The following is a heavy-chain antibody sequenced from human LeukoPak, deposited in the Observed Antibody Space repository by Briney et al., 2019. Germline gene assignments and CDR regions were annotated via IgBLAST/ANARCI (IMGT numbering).Heavy chain of an antibody. CDR1: GFTFSSYA. Sequence: PGGSLRLSCAASGFTFSSYAMSWVRQAPGKGLEWVAVISYDGSNKYYADSVKGRFTISRDNSKNTLYLQMNSLRAEDTAVYYCAKCPQYSGSYYDYWGQGTLVTVSS. V-gene: IGHV3-30*18. CDR3: AKCPQYSGSYYDY. J-gene: IGHJ4*02. D-gene: IGHD1-26*01. CDR2: ISYDGSNK.